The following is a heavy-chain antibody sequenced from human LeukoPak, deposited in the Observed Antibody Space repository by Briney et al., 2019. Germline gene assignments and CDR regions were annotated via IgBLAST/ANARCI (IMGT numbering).Heavy chain of an antibody. D-gene: IGHD1-26*01. J-gene: IGHJ4*02. CDR2: IYYSGST. CDR1: GGSISSYY. V-gene: IGHV4-59*01. Sequence: SETLSLTCTVSGGSISSYYWSWIRQPPGKGLEWIGYIYYSGSTNYNPSLKSRVTISVDTSKNQFSLKLSSVTAADPAVYYCARNSGSYDDSYYFDYWGQGTLVTVSS. CDR3: ARNSGSYDDSYYFDY.